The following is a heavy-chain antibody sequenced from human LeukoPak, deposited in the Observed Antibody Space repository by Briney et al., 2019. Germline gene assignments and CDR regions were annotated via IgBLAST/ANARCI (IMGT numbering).Heavy chain of an antibody. J-gene: IGHJ5*02. CDR3: ARGNGYVWGSYRYGWFDP. CDR1: GGSFSGYY. D-gene: IGHD3-16*02. V-gene: IGHV4-34*01. Sequence: PSETLSLTCAVYGGSFSGYYWSWIRQPPGKGLEWIGEINHSGSTNYNPSLKSRVTISVDTSKNQFSLKLSSVTAADTAVYYCARGNGYVWGSYRYGWFDPWGQGTLVTVSS. CDR2: INHSGST.